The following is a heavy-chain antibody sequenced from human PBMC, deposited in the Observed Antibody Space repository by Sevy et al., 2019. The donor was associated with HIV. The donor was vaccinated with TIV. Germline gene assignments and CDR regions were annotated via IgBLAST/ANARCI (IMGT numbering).Heavy chain of an antibody. V-gene: IGHV3-23*01. Sequence: GGSLRLSCAASGFAFYDYSMSWIRQAPGKGLEWVATLSFGCGKINYAGSVKGRFTNSRDNSKNSFYLQMDNVRVEDTGIYYWARGGCTRPHDYWGQGTRVTVSS. J-gene: IGHJ4*02. CDR3: ARGGCTRPHDY. CDR2: LSFGCGKI. D-gene: IGHD2-8*01. CDR1: GFAFYDYS.